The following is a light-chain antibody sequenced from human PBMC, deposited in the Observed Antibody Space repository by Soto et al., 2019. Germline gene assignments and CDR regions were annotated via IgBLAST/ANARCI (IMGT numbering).Light chain of an antibody. Sequence: QMTQSPSSLSASVGEKTIITCRASRDVGSDVSWYQQKPGQAPKLLIYAASNLSTGVPSRFSGSRSGTEFTLTSSSLHPEDFAYYYWLQDYGASWTFGQGTKVEIE. CDR1: RDVGSD. J-gene: IGKJ1*01. CDR3: LQDYGASWT. V-gene: IGKV1-6*01. CDR2: AAS.